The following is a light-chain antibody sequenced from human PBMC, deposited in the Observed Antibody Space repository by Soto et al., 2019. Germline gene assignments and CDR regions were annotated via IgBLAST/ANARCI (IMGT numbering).Light chain of an antibody. CDR1: QNIDKW. Sequence: DIQMTQSPSTLSASVGDRVSITCRASQNIDKWLAWYQQKPQKAPKLLIFDASTLESGLPSRFSGSGSGTEFTLTISSLQPDDFATYYCQQYNTYQGTFGPGTKVDIK. CDR2: DAS. CDR3: QQYNTYQGT. V-gene: IGKV1-5*01. J-gene: IGKJ1*01.